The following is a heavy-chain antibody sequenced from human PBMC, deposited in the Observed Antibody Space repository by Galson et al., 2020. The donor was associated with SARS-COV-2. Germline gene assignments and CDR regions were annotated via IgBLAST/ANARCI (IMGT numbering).Heavy chain of an antibody. V-gene: IGHV2-5*01. Sequence: SGPTLVKPTQTLTLTCTFSGFSPSTSGVGVGWLRQPPEKALEWLALIYWNDDKRYSPSLQSRLTITKDPSKNQVVLTMTNMDPVDTANYYCAHKLGLLTYDYFQHWAQGTLVAVSS. J-gene: IGHJ1*01. CDR2: IYWNDDK. CDR3: AHKLGLLTYDYFQH. D-gene: IGHD3-22*01. CDR1: GFSPSTSGVG.